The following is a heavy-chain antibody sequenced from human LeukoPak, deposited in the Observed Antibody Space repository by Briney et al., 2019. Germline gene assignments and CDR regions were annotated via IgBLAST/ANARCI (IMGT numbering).Heavy chain of an antibody. J-gene: IGHJ5*02. Sequence: GESLKISCKASGYSFSNYWIGWVRQVPGKGLEWMGIIYPGDSDARYSPSFEGQVTISADKSISTAYLQWRSLRASDTAIYYCARHPYTSSCTIPQCYRWFDTWGQGTLVTVSS. CDR1: GYSFSNYW. V-gene: IGHV5-51*01. CDR3: ARHPYTSSCTIPQCYRWFDT. D-gene: IGHD3-16*01. CDR2: IYPGDSDA.